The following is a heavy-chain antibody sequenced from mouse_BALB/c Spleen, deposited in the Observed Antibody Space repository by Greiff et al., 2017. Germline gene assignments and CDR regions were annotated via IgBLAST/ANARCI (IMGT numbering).Heavy chain of an antibody. CDR2: IYPGNSDT. Sequence: VQLQQSGTVLARPGASVKMSCKASGYTFTSYWMHWVKQRPGQGLEWIGAIYPGNSDTSYNQKFKGKAKLTAVTSTSTAYMELSSLTNEDSAVYYCTREGGYLYAMDYWGQGTSVTVSS. CDR1: GYTFTSYW. CDR3: TREGGYLYAMDY. D-gene: IGHD2-2*01. J-gene: IGHJ4*01. V-gene: IGHV1-5*01.